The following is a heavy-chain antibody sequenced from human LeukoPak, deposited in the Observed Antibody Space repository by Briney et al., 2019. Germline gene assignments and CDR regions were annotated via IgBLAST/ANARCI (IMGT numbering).Heavy chain of an antibody. CDR2: IYYSGST. V-gene: IGHV4-59*01. Sequence: PSETLSLTCTVSGGSISGYYWNWIRQPPGKGLEWIGYIYYSGSTHYNPSLKSRVTISVDTSKNQFSLKLSSVTADDAAVYYCARDGPYDLWSGYSVAHAFDIWGQGTMVTVSS. CDR1: GGSISGYY. CDR3: ARDGPYDLWSGYSVAHAFDI. D-gene: IGHD3-3*01. J-gene: IGHJ3*02.